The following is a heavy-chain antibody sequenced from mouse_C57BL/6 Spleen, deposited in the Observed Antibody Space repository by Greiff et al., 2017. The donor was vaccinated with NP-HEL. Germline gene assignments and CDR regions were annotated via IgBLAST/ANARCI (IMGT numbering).Heavy chain of an antibody. CDR2: LSSGGSYT. CDR1: GFTFSSYG. Sequence: EVKLVESGGDLVKPGGSLKLSCAASGFTFSSYGMSWVRQTPDKRLEWVATLSSGGSYTYYPDSVKGRFTISRDNAKNTLYLQMSSLKSEDTDMYYCASNYYGSSYDAMDYWGQGTSVTVSS. V-gene: IGHV5-6*01. J-gene: IGHJ4*01. D-gene: IGHD1-1*01. CDR3: ASNYYGSSYDAMDY.